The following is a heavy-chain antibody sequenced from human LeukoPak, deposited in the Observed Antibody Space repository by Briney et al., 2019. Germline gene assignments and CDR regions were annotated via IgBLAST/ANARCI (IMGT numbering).Heavy chain of an antibody. V-gene: IGHV3-7*01. CDR1: GFSFSSYW. CDR3: ARDPYSGSYGNYYYYFMDV. Sequence: GGSLRLSCEASGFSFSSYWMSWVRQPPGKGPEWVAHIKQDESERYSVDSVKGGFTISRDKAKNSLYMQMNRVRAEDTAVYYCARDPYSGSYGNYYYYFMDVWGKGTTVTISS. J-gene: IGHJ6*03. D-gene: IGHD1-26*01. CDR2: IKQDESER.